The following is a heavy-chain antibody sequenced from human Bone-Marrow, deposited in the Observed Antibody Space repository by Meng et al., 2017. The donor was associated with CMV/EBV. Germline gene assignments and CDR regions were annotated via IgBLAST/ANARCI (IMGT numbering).Heavy chain of an antibody. Sequence: GESLKISCAASGFTFDDYAMHWVRQAPGKGLEWVAVISYDGSNKYYADSVKGRFTISRDNAKNSLYLQMNSLRAEDTAVYYCARDHDYWGQGTLVTVSS. CDR1: GFTFDDYA. CDR3: ARDHDY. CDR2: ISYDGSNK. V-gene: IGHV3-30-3*01. J-gene: IGHJ4*02.